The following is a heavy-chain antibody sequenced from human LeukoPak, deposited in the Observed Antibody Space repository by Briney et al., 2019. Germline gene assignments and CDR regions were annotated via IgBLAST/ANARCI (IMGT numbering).Heavy chain of an antibody. CDR2: IYYSGST. V-gene: IGHV4-39*01. CDR3: AGYTSNWYTFDY. CDR1: GGSISSSSYY. Sequence: SETLSLTCTVSGGSISSSSYYWGWIRQPPGKGLEWTGSIYYSGSTYYNPSLKSRVTISVDTSKNQFSLKLSSVTAADTAVYYCAGYTSNWYTFDYWGQGTLVTVSS. J-gene: IGHJ4*02. D-gene: IGHD6-13*01.